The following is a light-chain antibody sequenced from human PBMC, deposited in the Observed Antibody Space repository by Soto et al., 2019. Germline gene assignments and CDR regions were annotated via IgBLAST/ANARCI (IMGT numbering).Light chain of an antibody. Sequence: DIQMTQSPSSVSASVGDRVTITCQASQGISRSLAWYQQKPGEAPKLLIYSASSLQSGVPSRFSGSGFGTDFTLTISSLQPEDFATYYCQQADTFPITFGQGTRLEI. J-gene: IGKJ5*01. CDR3: QQADTFPIT. CDR1: QGISRS. V-gene: IGKV1D-12*01. CDR2: SAS.